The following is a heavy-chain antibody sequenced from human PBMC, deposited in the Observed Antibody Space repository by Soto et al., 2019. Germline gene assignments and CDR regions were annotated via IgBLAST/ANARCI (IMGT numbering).Heavy chain of an antibody. V-gene: IGHV3-23*01. CDR3: VKDDGGYPSTAPH. D-gene: IGHD3-16*02. Sequence: EVQLLESGGGLVQPGGSLRLSCAASGITISNYPMSWVRQAPGKGLDCVSGISGSGDRTYYADSAKGRFTISKDISRNSLSLQLDSLGVEDTAVYFCVKDDGGYPSTAPHWGQGTLVTVS. J-gene: IGHJ4*02. CDR1: GITISNYP. CDR2: ISGSGDRT.